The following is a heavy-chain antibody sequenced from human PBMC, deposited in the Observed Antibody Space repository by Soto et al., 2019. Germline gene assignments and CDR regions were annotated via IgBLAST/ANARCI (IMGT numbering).Heavy chain of an antibody. CDR2: IYPGDSDT. CDR3: ARLLRDYDILTGYLYYFDY. V-gene: IGHV5-51*01. D-gene: IGHD3-9*01. J-gene: IGHJ4*02. Sequence: PGESLKISCKGSGYSFTSYWIGWVRQMPGKGLEWMGIIYPGDSDTRYSPSFQGQVTISADKSISTAYLQWSSLKASDTAMYYCARLLRDYDILTGYLYYFDYLGQGNLVTVSS. CDR1: GYSFTSYW.